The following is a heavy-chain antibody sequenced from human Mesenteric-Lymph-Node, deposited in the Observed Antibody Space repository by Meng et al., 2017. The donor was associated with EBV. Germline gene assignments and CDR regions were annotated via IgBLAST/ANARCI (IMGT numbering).Heavy chain of an antibody. J-gene: IGHJ4*02. CDR1: GFSLSTYAVG. CDR2: IYWDDDE. CDR3: VHGRGGGNSAIFDY. V-gene: IGHV2-5*02. D-gene: IGHD4-23*01. Sequence: QITLKESGPTLVKPTXTLTLTCPFSGFSLSTYAVGVGWIRQPPGKALEWLALIYWDDDERYSPSLKSRLTITKDTSINQVVLTMTNMDPVDTATYYCVHGRGGGNSAIFDYWGQGTLVTVSS.